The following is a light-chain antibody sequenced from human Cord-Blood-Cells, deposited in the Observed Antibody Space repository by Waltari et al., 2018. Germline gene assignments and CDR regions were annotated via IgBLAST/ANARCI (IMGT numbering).Light chain of an antibody. CDR2: WAS. CDR3: QQYYSTPFT. CDR1: QSVLYSSNNKNY. Sequence: DIVMNQSPDSLAVSLGERVTINCKSSQSVLYSSNNKNYLAWYQQKPGQPPKLLIYWASTRESGVPDRFSGSGSGTDFTLTISSLQAEDVAVYYCQQYYSTPFTFGPGTKVDIK. V-gene: IGKV4-1*01. J-gene: IGKJ3*01.